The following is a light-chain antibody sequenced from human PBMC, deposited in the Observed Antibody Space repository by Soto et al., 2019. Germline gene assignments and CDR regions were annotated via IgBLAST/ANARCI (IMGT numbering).Light chain of an antibody. Sequence: EIVLTQSPGTLSLSPGERATLSCKASQSVTSRYLAWYQQKPGQAPRLLIYGASSRATGIPDRFSDSGSGTDFTLTISRLEPEDLAVYFCQQYNNSPEYTFGQGTKLEIK. CDR1: QSVTSRY. J-gene: IGKJ2*01. CDR2: GAS. V-gene: IGKV3-20*01. CDR3: QQYNNSPEYT.